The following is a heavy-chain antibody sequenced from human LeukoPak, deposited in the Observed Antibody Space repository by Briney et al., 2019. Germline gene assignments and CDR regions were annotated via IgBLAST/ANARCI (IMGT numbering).Heavy chain of an antibody. D-gene: IGHD3-10*01. V-gene: IGHV4-59*01. Sequence: PSETLSLTCTISGVSISSYYRTWIRQPPGKGLEWIGYIYYSGSTNYNPSLKSRVTISVDTSKNQFSLKLSSVTAADTAVYYCASDRKTYYYGSGSYGAFDIWGQGTMVTVSS. CDR2: IYYSGST. J-gene: IGHJ3*02. CDR3: ASDRKTYYYGSGSYGAFDI. CDR1: GVSISSYY.